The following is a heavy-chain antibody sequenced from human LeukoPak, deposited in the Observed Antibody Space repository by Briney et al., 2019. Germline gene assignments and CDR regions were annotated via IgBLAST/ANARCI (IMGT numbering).Heavy chain of an antibody. CDR1: GGSISSYY. D-gene: IGHD4-17*01. CDR3: ARASYYDYGDYYGLGAFDI. V-gene: IGHV4-59*01. J-gene: IGHJ3*02. Sequence: PSETLSLTCTVSGGSISSYYWSWIRQPPGKGLEWIGYIYYSGSTNYNPSLKSRVTISVDTSKNQFSLKLSSVTAADTAVYYCARASYYDYGDYYGLGAFDIWGQGTMVTVSS. CDR2: IYYSGST.